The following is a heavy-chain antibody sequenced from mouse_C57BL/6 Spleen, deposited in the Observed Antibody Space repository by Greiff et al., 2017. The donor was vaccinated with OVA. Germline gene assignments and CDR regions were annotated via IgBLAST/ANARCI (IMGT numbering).Heavy chain of an antibody. CDR2: INPSNGGT. J-gene: IGHJ4*01. D-gene: IGHD2-5*01. CDR3: ATYYSNFWAMDY. Sequence: QVQLQQPGTELVKPGASVKLSCKASGYTFTSYWMHWVKQRPGQGLEWIGIINPSNGGTNYNEKFKSKATLTVDKSSNTAYMQLSSLTSEDSAVYYCATYYSNFWAMDYWGQGTSVTVSS. CDR1: GYTFTSYW. V-gene: IGHV1-53*01.